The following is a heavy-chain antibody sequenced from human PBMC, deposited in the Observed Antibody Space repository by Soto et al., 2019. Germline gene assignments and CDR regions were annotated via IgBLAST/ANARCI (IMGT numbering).Heavy chain of an antibody. Sequence: GESLKISCKGSGYSFTSYWIGWVRQMPGKGLEWMGIIYPGDSDTRYSPSFQGQVTISADKSNSTAYLQWSSLKASDTAMYYCARGGDYDSSGYKRNYFDYWGQGTLVTVSS. V-gene: IGHV5-51*01. D-gene: IGHD3-22*01. J-gene: IGHJ4*02. CDR3: ARGGDYDSSGYKRNYFDY. CDR2: IYPGDSDT. CDR1: GYSFTSYW.